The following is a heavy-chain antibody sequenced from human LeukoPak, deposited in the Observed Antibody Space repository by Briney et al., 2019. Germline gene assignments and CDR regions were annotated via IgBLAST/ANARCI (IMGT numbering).Heavy chain of an antibody. Sequence: PSETLSLTCTVSGGSLSTHYWSWIRQPPGKGLEWIGYISYIGSTNYNPSLKRRVTISVDTSKNQFSLKLSSVTAADAAVYFCARDPTTVTKGLDIWGQGTMVTVSS. CDR1: GGSLSTHY. D-gene: IGHD4-17*01. V-gene: IGHV4-59*11. CDR2: ISYIGST. CDR3: ARDPTTVTKGLDI. J-gene: IGHJ3*02.